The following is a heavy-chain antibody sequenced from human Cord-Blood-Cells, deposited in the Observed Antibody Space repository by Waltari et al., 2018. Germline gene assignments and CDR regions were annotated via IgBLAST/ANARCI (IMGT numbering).Heavy chain of an antibody. CDR2: IYGSSGRT. CDR3: ARDRGDDSGYYRNFDY. D-gene: IGHD3-22*01. J-gene: IGHJ4*02. Sequence: QVQLQESGPAVVKPSETLSLTCAVSGGSISGGYDWRWLRQAPGKGLEWIGSIYGSSGRTYYNPSLKSRVTISKDTSKNQFSLKLSSVTAADTAVYYCARDRGDDSGYYRNFDYWGQGVLVTVSS. V-gene: IGHV4-38-2*02. CDR1: GGSISGGYD.